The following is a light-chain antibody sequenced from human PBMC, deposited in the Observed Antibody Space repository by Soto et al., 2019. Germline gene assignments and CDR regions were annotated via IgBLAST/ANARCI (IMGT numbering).Light chain of an antibody. CDR3: LSFASGNTRV. V-gene: IGLV2-14*01. Sequence: QSALTQPASVSGSPGQSITISCTGTNTDVGGYNYVSWYQQHPGKAPQLMIYEASNRPSGVSARFSGSKSGTTASLTISGPQPEDEADYYCLSFASGNTRVFGTGTKLTVL. CDR2: EAS. J-gene: IGLJ1*01. CDR1: NTDVGGYNY.